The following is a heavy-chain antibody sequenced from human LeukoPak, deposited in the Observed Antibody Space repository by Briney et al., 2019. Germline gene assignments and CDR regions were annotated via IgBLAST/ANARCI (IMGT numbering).Heavy chain of an antibody. CDR2: IYYSGST. J-gene: IGHJ4*02. Sequence: PSQTLSLTCTVSGGSISSGDYYWSWIRQPPGKGLEWIGYIYYSGSTYYNPSLKSRVTMSVDTSKNQFSLKLSSVTAADTAVYYCARDNRDLVGGVIVYYFDYWGQGTLVTVSS. V-gene: IGHV4-30-4*01. CDR3: ARDNRDLVGGVIVYYFDY. CDR1: GGSISSGDYY. D-gene: IGHD3-16*02.